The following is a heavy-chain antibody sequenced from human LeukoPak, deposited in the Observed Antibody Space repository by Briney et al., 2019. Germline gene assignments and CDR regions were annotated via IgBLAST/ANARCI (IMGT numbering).Heavy chain of an antibody. V-gene: IGHV1-8*01. CDR2: MNPNSGNT. J-gene: IGHJ3*02. D-gene: IGHD1-1*01. CDR3: ARGLSASIWNAFDI. CDR1: GYTFTSYD. Sequence: ASVKVSCKASGYTFTSYDINWVRQATGQGLGWMGWMNPNSGNTGYAQKFQGRVTMTRNTSISTAYMELSSLRSEDTAVYYCARGLSASIWNAFDIWGQGTMVTVSS.